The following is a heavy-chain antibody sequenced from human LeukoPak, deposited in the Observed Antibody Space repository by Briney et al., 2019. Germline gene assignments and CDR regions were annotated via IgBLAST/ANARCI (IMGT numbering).Heavy chain of an antibody. CDR1: GFTFKYSG. Sequence: PGGSLRLSCAAPGFTFKYSGMSWVRQARGKVLEWVGRIRLTTEGGTAEDAAPVQGSFTISRDDPQNTQYLQMKRLSTEETGVYYHTTDKREYSGPTLRYWGQGTLVTVSS. D-gene: IGHD5-12*01. J-gene: IGHJ4*02. V-gene: IGHV3-15*01. CDR2: IRLTTEGGTA. CDR3: TTDKREYSGPTLRY.